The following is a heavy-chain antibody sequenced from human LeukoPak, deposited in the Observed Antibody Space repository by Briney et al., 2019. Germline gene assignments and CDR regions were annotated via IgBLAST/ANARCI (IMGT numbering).Heavy chain of an antibody. J-gene: IGHJ4*02. CDR1: GYTFTSYG. Sequence: GASVKVSCKASGYTFTSYGISWVRQAPGQGLEWMGWISGYNSNTNYAQKLQGRVTMTTETSTSTAYMELRSPRSDDTAVYYCGRSREGLYSGSSFDYWGQGTLVTVSS. CDR2: ISGYNSNT. CDR3: GRSREGLYSGSSFDY. D-gene: IGHD1-26*01. V-gene: IGHV1-18*01.